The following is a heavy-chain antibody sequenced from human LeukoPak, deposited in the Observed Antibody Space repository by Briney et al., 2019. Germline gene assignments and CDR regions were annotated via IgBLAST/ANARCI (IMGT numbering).Heavy chain of an antibody. D-gene: IGHD6-19*01. CDR1: GGSFSGFY. CDR3: ARGPGRYNNGWFVY. J-gene: IGHJ4*02. Sequence: SETLSLTCSVHGGSFSGFYWTWLRQTPGKGLEWIGEINHRGVTIYNPSLKSRVTISEDTSENQFSLQLSSVTAADTAVYYCARGPGRYNNGWFVYWGQGTLVTVSA. V-gene: IGHV4-34*01. CDR2: INHRGVT.